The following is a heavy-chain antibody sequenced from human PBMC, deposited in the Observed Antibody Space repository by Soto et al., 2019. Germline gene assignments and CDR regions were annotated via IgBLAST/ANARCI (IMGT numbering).Heavy chain of an antibody. D-gene: IGHD3-22*01. CDR3: AREVGYYDSSGYYYVGYFDY. CDR1: GGSISSGDYY. V-gene: IGHV4-30-4*01. CDR2: IYYSGST. J-gene: IGHJ4*02. Sequence: QVQLQESGPGLVKPSQTLSLTCTVSGGSISSGDYYWSWIRQPPGKGLEWIGDIYYSGSTYYNPSLTSRVTISVDTSKNQFSLKLSSVTAADTAVYYCAREVGYYDSSGYYYVGYFDYWGQGTLVTVSS.